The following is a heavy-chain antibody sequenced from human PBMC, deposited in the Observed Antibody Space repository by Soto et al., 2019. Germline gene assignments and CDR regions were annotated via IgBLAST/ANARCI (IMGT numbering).Heavy chain of an antibody. CDR1: GDSISNYY. Sequence: QVQLQESGPGLVKPSETLSLTCTVSGDSISNYYWTWIRQPPGKGLEWIGCFYNSGNTNYNPSLKSRVTISVATSNNRFSLRVNSVTAADTAVYFCACTKKWLAFAYWGQGALVTVSS. D-gene: IGHD6-19*01. J-gene: IGHJ4*02. CDR3: ACTKKWLAFAY. V-gene: IGHV4-59*01. CDR2: FYNSGNT.